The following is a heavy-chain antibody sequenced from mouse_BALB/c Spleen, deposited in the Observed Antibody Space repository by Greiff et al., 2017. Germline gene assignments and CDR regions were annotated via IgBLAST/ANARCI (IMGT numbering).Heavy chain of an antibody. CDR2: SRNKANDYTT. J-gene: IGHJ4*01. CDR1: GFTFSDFY. V-gene: IGHV7-1*02. CDR3: ARAGPYYAMDY. Sequence: EVQRVESGGGLVQPGGSLRLSCATSGFTFSDFYMEWVRQPPGKRLEWIAASRNKANDYTTEYSASVKGRFIVSRDTSQSILYLQMNALRAEDTAIYYCARAGPYYAMDYWGQGTSVTVSS.